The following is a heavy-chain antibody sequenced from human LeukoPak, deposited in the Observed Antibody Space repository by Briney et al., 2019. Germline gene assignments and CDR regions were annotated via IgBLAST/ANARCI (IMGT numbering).Heavy chain of an antibody. CDR2: IYHSGST. Sequence: SETLSLTCTVSGYSISSGYYWGWIRQPPGKGLEWIGSIYHSGSTYYNPSLKSRVTILVDTSKNQFSLKLSSVTAADTAVYYCARSYDYWGQGTLVTVSS. CDR1: GYSISSGYY. V-gene: IGHV4-38-2*02. J-gene: IGHJ4*02. CDR3: ARSYDY.